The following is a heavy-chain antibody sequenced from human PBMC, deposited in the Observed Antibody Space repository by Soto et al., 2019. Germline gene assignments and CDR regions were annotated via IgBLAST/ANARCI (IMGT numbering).Heavy chain of an antibody. CDR2: INPNSGGT. V-gene: IGHV1-2*04. CDR3: ARAEVDILTGYHYGMDL. D-gene: IGHD3-9*01. J-gene: IGHJ6*02. CDR1: VYAFNSYY. Sequence: GXSLEFSRKAPVYAFNSYYMHCVRQAPGQGLEWMGWINPNSGGTNYAKKFQGWVTMTRDTSISTAYMELSRLRSDDTAVYDCARAEVDILTGYHYGMDLWGQGPTVTVSS.